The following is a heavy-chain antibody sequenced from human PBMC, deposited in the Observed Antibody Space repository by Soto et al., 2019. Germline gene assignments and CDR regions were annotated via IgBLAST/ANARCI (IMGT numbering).Heavy chain of an antibody. V-gene: IGHV3-30-3*01. Sequence: SLRLSCAASGFTFSSYAMHWVRQAPGKGLEWVAVISYDGSNKYYADSVKGRFTISRDNSKNTLYLQMNSLRAEDTAVYYCARAGFGVVPLYGMDVWGQGTTVTVSS. CDR1: GFTFSSYA. CDR3: ARAGFGVVPLYGMDV. CDR2: ISYDGSNK. J-gene: IGHJ6*02. D-gene: IGHD3-3*01.